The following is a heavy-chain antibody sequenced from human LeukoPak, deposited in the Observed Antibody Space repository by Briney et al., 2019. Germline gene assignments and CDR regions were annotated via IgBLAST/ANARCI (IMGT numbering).Heavy chain of an antibody. CDR1: GGSISSYY. J-gene: IGHJ4*02. D-gene: IGHD6-13*01. CDR3: ASIAAAPTASGDY. V-gene: IGHV4-59*12. CDR2: IYYSGST. Sequence: PSETLSLTCTVSGGSISSYYWSWIRQPPGKGLEWIGYIYYSGSTNYNPSLKSRVTISVDTSKNQFSLKLSSVTAADSAVYYCASIAAAPTASGDYWGQGTLVTVSS.